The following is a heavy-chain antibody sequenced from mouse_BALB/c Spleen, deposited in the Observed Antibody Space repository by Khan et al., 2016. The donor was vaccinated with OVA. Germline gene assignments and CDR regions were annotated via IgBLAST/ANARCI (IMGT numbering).Heavy chain of an antibody. CDR2: INYSGNT. CDR3: ARICGGDFDY. CDR1: GYSITSDYA. V-gene: IGHV3-2*02. J-gene: IGHJ2*01. Sequence: EVQLQESGPGLVKPSQSLSLTCTVTGYSITSDYAWNWIRQFPGNKLEWLGFINYSGNTNYNPSLKSRISITRDTSKNQFFLQLNSVTTEDTATYYCARICGGDFDYWGQGTTLTVSS.